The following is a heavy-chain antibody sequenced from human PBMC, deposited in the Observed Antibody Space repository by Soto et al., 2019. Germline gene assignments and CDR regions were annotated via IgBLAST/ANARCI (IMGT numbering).Heavy chain of an antibody. Sequence: PSETLSLTCTVSGGSISSGGYYWSWIRHHPGKGLEWIGYIYYSGSTYYNPSLKSRVTISVDTSKNQFSLKLSSVAAADTAVYYCARGARIWSGYYTPPPCNWFDPWGQGTLVTVSS. CDR2: IYYSGST. CDR1: GGSISSGGYY. J-gene: IGHJ5*02. D-gene: IGHD3-3*01. V-gene: IGHV4-31*03. CDR3: ARGARIWSGYYTPPPCNWFDP.